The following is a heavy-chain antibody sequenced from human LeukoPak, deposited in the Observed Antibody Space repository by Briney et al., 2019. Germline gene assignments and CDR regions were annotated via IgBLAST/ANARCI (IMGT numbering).Heavy chain of an antibody. Sequence: SETLSLTCTVSGGSISSYYWSWIRQPAGKGLEWIGRIYTSGSTNYNPSLKSRVTMSVDTSKNQFSLKLSSVTAADTAAYYCARDHAYSGQRIRYYYYMDVWGKGTTVTVSS. CDR3: ARDHAYSGQRIRYYYYMDV. CDR1: GGSISSYY. J-gene: IGHJ6*03. D-gene: IGHD1-26*01. CDR2: IYTSGST. V-gene: IGHV4-4*07.